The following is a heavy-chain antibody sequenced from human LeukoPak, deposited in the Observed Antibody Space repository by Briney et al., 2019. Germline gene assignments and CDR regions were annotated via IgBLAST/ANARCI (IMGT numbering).Heavy chain of an antibody. D-gene: IGHD3-16*01. Sequence: ASVKVSCKASDYTFTNYYIHWVRQAPGQGLQWMGWINPNGGGTNYAQKFQGRVTMTSDTSITTAYMELSRLRSDDTAMYYCARGGSLVFGVLNDWGQGTLVTVSS. V-gene: IGHV1-2*02. CDR3: ARGGSLVFGVLND. CDR2: INPNGGGT. CDR1: DYTFTNYY. J-gene: IGHJ4*02.